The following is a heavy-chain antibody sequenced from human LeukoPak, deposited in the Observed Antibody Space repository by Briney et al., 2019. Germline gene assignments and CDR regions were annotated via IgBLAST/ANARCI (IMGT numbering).Heavy chain of an antibody. J-gene: IGHJ4*02. CDR1: GFTFSSYA. V-gene: IGHV3-23*01. CDR2: LSGNSAGT. Sequence: PGGSLRLSCAASGFTFSSYAMSWVRQAPGKGLEWVSSLSGNSAGTHYANSVKGRFTISRDNSKNTLYLQMNSLRAEDTAVYYCAKKHAFCGGDCYGLFDYWGQGTLSPSPQ. CDR3: AKKHAFCGGDCYGLFDY. D-gene: IGHD2-21*02.